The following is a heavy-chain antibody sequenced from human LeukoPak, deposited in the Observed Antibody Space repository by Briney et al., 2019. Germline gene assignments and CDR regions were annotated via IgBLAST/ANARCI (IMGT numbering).Heavy chain of an antibody. CDR3: AREIKRIQLWYEGGY. J-gene: IGHJ4*02. V-gene: IGHV1-69*04. Sequence: ASVKVSCKASGYTFNLYGVNWVRQAPGQGLEWMVRIIPILGIANYAQKFQGRVTITADKSTSTAYMELSSLRSEDTDVYYCAREIKRIQLWYEGGYWGQGTLVTVSS. D-gene: IGHD5-18*01. CDR1: GYTFNLYG. CDR2: IIPILGIA.